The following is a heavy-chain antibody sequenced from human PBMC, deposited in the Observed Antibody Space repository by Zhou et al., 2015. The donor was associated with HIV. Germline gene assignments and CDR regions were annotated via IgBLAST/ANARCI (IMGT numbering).Heavy chain of an antibody. CDR3: AGHFLSDTRIRSRPWT. J-gene: IGHJ4*02. V-gene: IGHV1-46*01. Sequence: QVHLVQSGAEVKTPGASVNVSCKASGYTFTNYYIHWVRQAPGQGLEWMGIINPSDGSTRFAPNFQGRVTITADKSTGTAYMELSSLRSDDTAVYYCAGHFLSDTRIRSRPWTWAQGTLVTVSS. CDR1: GYTFTNYY. D-gene: IGHD1-1*01. CDR2: INPSDGST.